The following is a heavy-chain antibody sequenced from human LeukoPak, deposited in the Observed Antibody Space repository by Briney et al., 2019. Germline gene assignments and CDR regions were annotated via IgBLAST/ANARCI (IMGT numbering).Heavy chain of an antibody. CDR3: ARDPKPLAVAGYFDY. J-gene: IGHJ4*02. D-gene: IGHD6-19*01. CDR2: ISSSSSYI. V-gene: IGHV3-21*01. Sequence: GGSLRLSCVASGYTFSPYWMSWVRQIPGKGLEWVSSISSSSSYIYYADSVKGRFTISRDNAKNSLYLQMNSLRAEDTAVYYCARDPKPLAVAGYFDYWGQGTLVTVSS. CDR1: GYTFSPYW.